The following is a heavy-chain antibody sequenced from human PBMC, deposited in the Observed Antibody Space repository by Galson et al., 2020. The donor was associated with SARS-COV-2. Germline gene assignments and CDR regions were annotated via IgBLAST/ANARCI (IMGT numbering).Heavy chain of an antibody. J-gene: IGHJ3*02. D-gene: IGHD2-2*01. V-gene: IGHV1-58*02. Sequence: SVKVSCKASGFTFTSSAMQWVRQARGQRLEWIGWIVVGSGNTNYAQKFQERVSITRDMSTSTAYMELSSLRSEDTAVYYCAAPYCSSTSCYDAFEIWGQGTMVTVSS. CDR3: AAPYCSSTSCYDAFEI. CDR2: IVVGSGNT. CDR1: GFTFTSSA.